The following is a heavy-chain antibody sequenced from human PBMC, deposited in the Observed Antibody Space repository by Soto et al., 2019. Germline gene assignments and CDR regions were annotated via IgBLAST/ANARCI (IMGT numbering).Heavy chain of an antibody. V-gene: IGHV1-46*01. Sequence: ASVKVSCKASGYTFTSYYMHWVREAPGQGLEWMGIINPSGGSTSYAQKFQGRVTMTRDTSTSTVYMELSSLRSEDTAVYYCARSRPPMVRGVTSISNWFDPWGQGTLVTVSS. D-gene: IGHD3-10*01. CDR3: ARSRPPMVRGVTSISNWFDP. CDR2: INPSGGST. CDR1: GYTFTSYY. J-gene: IGHJ5*02.